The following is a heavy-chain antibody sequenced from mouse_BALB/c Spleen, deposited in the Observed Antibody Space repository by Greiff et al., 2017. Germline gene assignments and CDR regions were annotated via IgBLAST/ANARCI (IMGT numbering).Heavy chain of an antibody. CDR3: ARDNYRYGGYFDV. D-gene: IGHD2-14*01. CDR2: IRNKANGYTT. J-gene: IGHJ1*01. Sequence: EVKLMESGGGLVQPGGSLRLSCATSGFTFTDYYMSWVRQPPGKALEWLGFIRNKANGYTTEYSASVKGRFTISRDNSQSILYLQMNTLRAEDSATYYCARDNYRYGGYFDVWGAGTTVTVSS. CDR1: GFTFTDYY. V-gene: IGHV7-3*02.